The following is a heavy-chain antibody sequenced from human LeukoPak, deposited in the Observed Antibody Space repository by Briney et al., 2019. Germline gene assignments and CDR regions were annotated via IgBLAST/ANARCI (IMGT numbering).Heavy chain of an antibody. CDR2: ISAYNGDT. V-gene: IGHV1-18*01. CDR1: GYTFSSYG. CDR3: AGSSSWYLLEN. D-gene: IGHD6-13*01. Sequence: EASVKVSCKASGYTFSSYGISWVRQAPGQGPEWMGWISAYNGDTNYAQRLQGRVTMTRDTSISTAYMELSRLRSDDTAVYYCAGSSSWYLLENWGQGTLVTVSP. J-gene: IGHJ4*02.